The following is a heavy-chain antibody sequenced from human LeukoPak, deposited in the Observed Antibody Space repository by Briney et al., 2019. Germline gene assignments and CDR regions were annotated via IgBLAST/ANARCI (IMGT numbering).Heavy chain of an antibody. CDR2: INSDGGTT. J-gene: IGHJ4*02. V-gene: IGHV3-74*01. CDR3: ATDSYVSGSYYRLFY. CDR1: GFAFSSYG. Sequence: GGTLRLSCAASGFAFSSYGMHWVRQAPGKGLVWVSGINSDGGTTTYADSVKGRFTISRDNAKNTLYLQMINLRAEDTAIYYCATDSYVSGSYYRLFYWGQGTLVTVSS. D-gene: IGHD3-10*01.